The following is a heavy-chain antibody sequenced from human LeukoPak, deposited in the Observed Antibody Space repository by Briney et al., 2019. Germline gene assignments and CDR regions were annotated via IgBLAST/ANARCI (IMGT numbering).Heavy chain of an antibody. D-gene: IGHD5-18*01. CDR2: ISWNSGSI. CDR1: GFTFDDYA. J-gene: IGHJ3*02. V-gene: IGHV3-9*01. Sequence: GGSLRLSCAASGFTFDDYAMHWVRQAPGKGLEWVSGISWNSGSIGYADSVKGRFTISRDNAKNSLYLQMNSLRAEYTALYYCAKGGYSYETAPRVAFDIWGQGTMVTVSS. CDR3: AKGGYSYETAPRVAFDI.